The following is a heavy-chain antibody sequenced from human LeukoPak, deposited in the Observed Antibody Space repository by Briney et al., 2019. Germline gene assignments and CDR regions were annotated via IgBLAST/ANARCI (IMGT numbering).Heavy chain of an antibody. CDR2: ISAYNGNT. CDR3: ARHVLRYFDWLQNWFDP. CDR1: GYTFTSYG. J-gene: IGHJ5*02. D-gene: IGHD3-9*01. V-gene: IGHV1-18*01. Sequence: ASVTVSYKASGYTFTSYGISWVRQAPGQGLEWMGWISAYNGNTNYAQKLQGRVTMTTDTSTSTAYMELRSLRSDDTAVYYCARHVLRYFDWLQNWFDPWGQGTLVTVSS.